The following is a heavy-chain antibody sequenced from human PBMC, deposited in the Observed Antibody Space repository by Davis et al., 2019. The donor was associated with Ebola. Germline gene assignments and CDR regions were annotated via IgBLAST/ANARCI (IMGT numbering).Heavy chain of an antibody. D-gene: IGHD5-24*01. J-gene: IGHJ4*02. V-gene: IGHV3-30*15. CDR1: GFTFSNYP. Sequence: GGSLRLSCAASGFTFSNYPMLWVRQAPGKGLEWVSLISYDGNKEYYADSVKGRFTISRDNSKNTVYLQMSSLRGEDTAVYYCAREERNGYKGFDFWGQGNLVTVSS. CDR3: AREERNGYKGFDF. CDR2: ISYDGNKE.